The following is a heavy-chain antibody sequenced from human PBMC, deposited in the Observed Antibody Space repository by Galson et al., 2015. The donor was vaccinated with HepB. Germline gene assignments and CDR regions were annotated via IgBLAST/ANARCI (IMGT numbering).Heavy chain of an antibody. CDR1: GFTFGSYS. V-gene: IGHV3-21*01. J-gene: IGHJ6*03. CDR2: ISRSSSYK. Sequence: SLRLSCAASGFTFGSYSMNWVRQAPGKGLEWVSVISRSSSYKFYADSVKGRFTISRDNANNSLYLQMNSLRAEDTAVYYCARALLVQGAKYYYYYYMDVWGRGTTVTVSS. CDR3: ARALLVQGAKYYYYYYMDV. D-gene: IGHD3-10*01.